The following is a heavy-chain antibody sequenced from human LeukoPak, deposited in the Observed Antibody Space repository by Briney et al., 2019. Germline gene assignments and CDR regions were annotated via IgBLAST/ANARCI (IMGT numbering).Heavy chain of an antibody. D-gene: IGHD1-26*01. V-gene: IGHV5-51*01. CDR3: ARHQEVGAAGYLDV. Sequence: GESLKISCKGSGYTFTSYWIGWVRHMPGKGLEWMGIIYPGDSDFSYRPSFQGQVTISVDKYISTAYLQWSRLKASDTAMYYCARHQEVGAAGYLDVWGKGTTVTVSS. J-gene: IGHJ6*03. CDR1: GYTFTSYW. CDR2: IYPGDSDF.